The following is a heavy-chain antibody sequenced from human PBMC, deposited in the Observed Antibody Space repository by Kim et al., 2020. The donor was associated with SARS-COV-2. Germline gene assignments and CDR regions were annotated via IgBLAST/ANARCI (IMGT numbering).Heavy chain of an antibody. D-gene: IGHD6-19*01. J-gene: IGHJ6*02. CDR3: ARESSSGWYPYYYYGMDV. CDR2: ISSSGSTI. CDR1: GFTFSSYE. V-gene: IGHV3-48*03. Sequence: GGSLRLSCAASGFTFSSYEMNWVRQAPGKGLEWVSYISSSGSTIYYADSVKGRFTISRDNAKNSLYLQMNSLRAEDTAVYYCARESSSGWYPYYYYGMDVWGQGTTVTVSS.